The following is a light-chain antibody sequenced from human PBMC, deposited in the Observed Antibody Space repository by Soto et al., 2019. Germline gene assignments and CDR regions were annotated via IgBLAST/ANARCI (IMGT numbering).Light chain of an antibody. J-gene: IGKJ5*01. Sequence: DIVLTQSPATLSLTPVDRATLSCRASQSLSSNLAWHQQKSGQAPRLLILGASTRATNIPARFSGSGSGTEFTLTIRSLQSEDFAVYYCKQHNNWPPFTCGQGTRRAIK. CDR2: GAS. V-gene: IGKV3-15*01. CDR1: QSLSSN. CDR3: KQHNNWPPFT.